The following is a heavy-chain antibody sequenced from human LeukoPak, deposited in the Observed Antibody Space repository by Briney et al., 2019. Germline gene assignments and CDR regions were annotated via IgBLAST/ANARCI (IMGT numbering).Heavy chain of an antibody. CDR2: ISSSSSYT. CDR3: ARDPYYYGSGSYL. D-gene: IGHD3-10*01. CDR1: GFTLSDYY. Sequence: GGSLRLSCAASGFTLSDYYMSWICQAPGKGLEWVSYISSSSSYTNYADSVEGRFTISRDNAKNSLYLQMNSLRAEDTAVYYCARDPYYYGSGSYLWGQGTLVTVSS. J-gene: IGHJ4*01. V-gene: IGHV3-11*06.